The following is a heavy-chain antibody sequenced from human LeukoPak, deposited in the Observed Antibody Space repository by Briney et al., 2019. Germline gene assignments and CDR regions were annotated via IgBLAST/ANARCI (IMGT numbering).Heavy chain of an antibody. V-gene: IGHV4-34*01. D-gene: IGHD2-8*01. CDR1: GGSFSGYY. CDR3: ASRYCTNGVSSSYFDY. Sequence: SETLSLTCAVYGGSFSGYYWSWIRQPPGKGLEWIGEINHSGSTNYNPSLKSRVTISVDTSKNQFSLKLSSVTAADTAVYYCASRYCTNGVSSSYFDYWGQGTLVTVSS. J-gene: IGHJ4*02. CDR2: INHSGST.